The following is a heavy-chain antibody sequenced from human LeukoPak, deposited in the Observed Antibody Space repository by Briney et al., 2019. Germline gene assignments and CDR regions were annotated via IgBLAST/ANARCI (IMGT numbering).Heavy chain of an antibody. CDR2: IIPILGIA. Sequence: AASVKVSCTASGGTFSSYTISWVRQAPGQGLEWMGRIIPILGIANYAHKFQGRVTITADKSTSTAYMELSSLRSEDTAVYYCARDRSETTVTTQYWYFDLWGRGTLVTVSS. CDR1: GGTFSSYT. D-gene: IGHD4-17*01. CDR3: ARDRSETTVTTQYWYFDL. V-gene: IGHV1-69*04. J-gene: IGHJ2*01.